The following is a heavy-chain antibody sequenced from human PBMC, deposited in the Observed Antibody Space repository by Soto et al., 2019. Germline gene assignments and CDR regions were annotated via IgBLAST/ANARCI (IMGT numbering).Heavy chain of an antibody. J-gene: IGHJ6*02. CDR3: ARPGGSTGTTYYYYYGLDV. CDR2: ISYDGSNK. D-gene: IGHD1-1*01. Sequence: SLRLSCTASGFTFSNYAMHWVRQAPGKGLECVAVISYDGSNKYYADSVKGRLTISRDNSKNTLYLEMSRLRAEDTAVYYCARPGGSTGTTYYYYYGLDVWGQGTTVTVSS. CDR1: GFTFSNYA. V-gene: IGHV3-30-3*01.